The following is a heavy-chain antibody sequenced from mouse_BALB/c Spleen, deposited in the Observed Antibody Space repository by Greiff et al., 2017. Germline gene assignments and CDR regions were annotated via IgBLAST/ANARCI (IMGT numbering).Heavy chain of an antibody. J-gene: IGHJ1*01. Sequence: EVKLMESGPSLVKPSQTLSLTCSVTGDSITSGYWNWIRKFPGNKLEFMGYISYSGSTYYNPSLKSRISITRDTSKKQYYLQLNSVTTEDTAAYYCARYKGYDYWYFDVWGAGTTVTVSS. CDR3: ARYKGYDYWYFDV. D-gene: IGHD2-2*01. V-gene: IGHV3-8*02. CDR1: GDSITSGY. CDR2: ISYSGST.